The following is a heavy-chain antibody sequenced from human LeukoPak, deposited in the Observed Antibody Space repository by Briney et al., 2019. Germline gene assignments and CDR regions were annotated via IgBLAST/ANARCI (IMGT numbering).Heavy chain of an antibody. CDR3: AKERVGASYYFDY. J-gene: IGHJ4*02. V-gene: IGHV3-23*01. D-gene: IGHD1-26*01. CDR2: ISGSGGST. CDR1: GFTFSSYA. Sequence: GGSLKLSCAASGFTFSSYAMSWVRQAPGKGLEWVSAISGSGGSTYYADSVKGRFTISRDNSKNTLYLQMSSLRAEDTAVYYCAKERVGASYYFDYWGQGTLVTVSS.